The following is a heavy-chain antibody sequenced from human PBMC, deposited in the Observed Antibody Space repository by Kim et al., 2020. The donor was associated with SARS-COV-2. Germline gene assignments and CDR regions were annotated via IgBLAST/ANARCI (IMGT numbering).Heavy chain of an antibody. V-gene: IGHV3-23*01. CDR1: GFTFSSYA. D-gene: IGHD3-22*01. CDR2: ISGSGGST. J-gene: IGHJ4*02. CDR3: AKDSSYYDSSGYYLRYFDY. Sequence: GGSLRLSCAASGFTFSSYAMSWVRQAPGKGLEWVSAISGSGGSTYYADSVKGRFTISRDNSKNTLYLQMNSLRAEDTAVYYCAKDSSYYDSSGYYLRYFDYWGQGTLVTVSS.